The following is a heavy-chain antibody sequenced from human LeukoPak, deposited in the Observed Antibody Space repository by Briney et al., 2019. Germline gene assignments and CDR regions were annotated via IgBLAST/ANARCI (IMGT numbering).Heavy chain of an antibody. V-gene: IGHV3-23*01. Sequence: GGSMRLSCAASGFTFSSYAMSWVRQAPVKGLEWVSAISGSGGSTFIADSVKGRFTISRDSSKNMLYLQMNSLRDEDTAVYYCAKGYCSSTTCYSRFDPWGHGTLVTVSS. CDR2: ISGSGGST. D-gene: IGHD2-2*02. CDR1: GFTFSSYA. CDR3: AKGYCSSTTCYSRFDP. J-gene: IGHJ5*02.